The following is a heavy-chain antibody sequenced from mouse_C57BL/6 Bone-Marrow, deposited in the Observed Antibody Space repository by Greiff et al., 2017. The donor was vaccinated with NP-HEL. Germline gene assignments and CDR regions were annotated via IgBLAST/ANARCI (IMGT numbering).Heavy chain of an antibody. V-gene: IGHV5-4*01. Sequence: EVQGVESGGGLVKPGGSLKLSCAASGSTFSSYAMSWVRQTPEKRLEWVATISDGGSYTYYPDNVKGRFTIARNNARNNLYLQMSHLKSEDTAMYCCARDDPAYWGQGTLVTVSA. CDR3: ARDDPAY. CDR1: GSTFSSYA. CDR2: ISDGGSYT. J-gene: IGHJ3*01.